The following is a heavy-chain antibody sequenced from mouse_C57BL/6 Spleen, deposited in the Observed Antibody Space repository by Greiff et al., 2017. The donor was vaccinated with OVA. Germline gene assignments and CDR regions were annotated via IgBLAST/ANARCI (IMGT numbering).Heavy chain of an antibody. J-gene: IGHJ2*01. Sequence: ESGPGLAKPSQTLSLTCSVTGYSITSDYWNWIRKFPGNKLEYMGYISYSGSTYYNPSLKSRISITRDTSKNQYYLQLNSVTTEDTATYDCARSPPMGDYDVDGYFDYWGQGTTLTVSS. V-gene: IGHV3-8*01. D-gene: IGHD2-4*01. CDR1: GYSITSDY. CDR3: ARSPPMGDYDVDGYFDY. CDR2: ISYSGST.